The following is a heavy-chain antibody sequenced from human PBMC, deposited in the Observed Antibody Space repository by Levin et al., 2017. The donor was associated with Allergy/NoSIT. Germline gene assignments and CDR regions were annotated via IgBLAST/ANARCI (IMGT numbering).Heavy chain of an antibody. CDR1: GFTFSTYS. J-gene: IGHJ4*02. Sequence: AASVKVSCAASGFTFSTYSMNWVRQAPGKGLEWVSYISSSSSTIYYADSVKGRFTISRDNAKNSLYLQMNSLRDEDTAVYYCARDICSGSSCYGGFGFWGQGTLVPVSS. D-gene: IGHD2-15*01. CDR3: ARDICSGSSCYGGFGF. CDR2: ISSSSSTI. V-gene: IGHV3-48*02.